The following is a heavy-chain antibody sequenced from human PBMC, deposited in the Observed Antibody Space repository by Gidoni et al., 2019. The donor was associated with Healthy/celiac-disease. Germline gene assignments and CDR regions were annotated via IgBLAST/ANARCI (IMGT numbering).Heavy chain of an antibody. Sequence: EVQLVESGGGLVKPGGSLRLSCAASVFTFSSYSMNWGRQAPGKGLEWVSSISSSSSYIYYADSVKGRFTISRDNAKNSLYLQMNSRRAEDTAVYYCARDSIVGATRPFDYWGQGTLVTVSS. CDR2: ISSSSSYI. CDR3: ARDSIVGATRPFDY. J-gene: IGHJ4*02. V-gene: IGHV3-21*01. D-gene: IGHD1-26*01. CDR1: VFTFSSYS.